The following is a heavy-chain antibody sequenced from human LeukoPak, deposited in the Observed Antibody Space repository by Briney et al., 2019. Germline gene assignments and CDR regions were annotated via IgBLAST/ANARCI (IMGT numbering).Heavy chain of an antibody. Sequence: GGSLRLSXAASGFTFDDYAMHWVRQAPGKGLEWVSGISWNSGSIGYADSVKGRFTISRDNAKNSLYLQMNSLRAEDMALYYCAKAVSYDCSSTSCYFDYWGQGTLVTVSS. CDR2: ISWNSGSI. CDR1: GFTFDDYA. CDR3: AKAVSYDCSSTSCYFDY. V-gene: IGHV3-9*03. J-gene: IGHJ4*02. D-gene: IGHD2-2*01.